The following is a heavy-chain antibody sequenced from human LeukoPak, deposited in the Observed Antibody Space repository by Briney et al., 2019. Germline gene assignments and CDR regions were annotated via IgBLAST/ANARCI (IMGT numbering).Heavy chain of an antibody. J-gene: IGHJ5*02. Sequence: ASVKVSCKASGYTFPSYFMHWVRQAPGQGLEWMGIINPTGGSTTYAQKFQGRVTMTRDTSTSTVYMELSSLRSDDTAVCYCARTPPYYDFWSGYYTYWFDPWGQGTLVTVSS. CDR1: GYTFPSYF. CDR3: ARTPPYYDFWSGYYTYWFDP. V-gene: IGHV1-46*01. D-gene: IGHD3-3*01. CDR2: INPTGGST.